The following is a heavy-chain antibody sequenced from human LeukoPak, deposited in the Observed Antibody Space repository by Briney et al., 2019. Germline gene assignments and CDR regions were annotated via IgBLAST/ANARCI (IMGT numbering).Heavy chain of an antibody. Sequence: ASVKVSCKASGYTFTSYAMNWVRQAPGQGLEWMGWINTNTGNPTYAQGFTGRFVFSLDTSVSTAYLQIGSLKAEDTAVYYCARLAAYEEYSSSLFPIETSFDYWGQGTLVTVSS. CDR1: GYTFTSYA. CDR3: ARLAAYEEYSSSLFPIETSFDY. CDR2: INTNTGNP. V-gene: IGHV7-4-1*01. D-gene: IGHD6-6*01. J-gene: IGHJ4*02.